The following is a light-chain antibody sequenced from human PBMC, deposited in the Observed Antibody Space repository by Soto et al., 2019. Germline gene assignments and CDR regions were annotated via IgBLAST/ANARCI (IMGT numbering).Light chain of an antibody. V-gene: IGKV1-39*01. CDR2: AAS. Sequence: DTQMTQSPSSLSASVGDRVTITCRASQSISSYLNWYQQKPGKAPKLLIYAASSLQSGVPSRFTGSGSGTDFTLTISSLHPEDFATYYCQQSYSTPRYTFGQGTKLDIK. CDR1: QSISSY. J-gene: IGKJ2*01. CDR3: QQSYSTPRYT.